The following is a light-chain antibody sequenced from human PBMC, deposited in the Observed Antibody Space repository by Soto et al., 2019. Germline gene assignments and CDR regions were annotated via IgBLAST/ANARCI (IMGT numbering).Light chain of an antibody. V-gene: IGLV1-44*01. J-gene: IGLJ1*01. CDR2: TND. CDR3: ATWDASLNDYV. Sequence: QSVLTQPPSASGTPGQRVTISCSGSSSNIGSKPVNWYQQLPGTAPKLLIYTNDQRASGVPDRFSGSKSGTSASLAISGLQSEDEADYYCATWDASLNDYVFGTGTKLTVL. CDR1: SSNIGSKP.